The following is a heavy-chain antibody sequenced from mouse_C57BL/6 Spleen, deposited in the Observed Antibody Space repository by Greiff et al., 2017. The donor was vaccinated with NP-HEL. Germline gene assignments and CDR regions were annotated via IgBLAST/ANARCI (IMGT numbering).Heavy chain of an antibody. Sequence: EVQGVESGPELVKPGASVKISCKASGYSFTDYNMNWVKQSNGKSLEWIGVINPNYGTTSYNQKFKGKATLTVDQSSSTAYMQLNSLTSEDSAVYYCARYDYDRRDYYAMDYWGQGTSVTVSS. J-gene: IGHJ4*01. CDR1: GYSFTDYN. CDR3: ARYDYDRRDYYAMDY. V-gene: IGHV1-39*01. D-gene: IGHD2-4*01. CDR2: INPNYGTT.